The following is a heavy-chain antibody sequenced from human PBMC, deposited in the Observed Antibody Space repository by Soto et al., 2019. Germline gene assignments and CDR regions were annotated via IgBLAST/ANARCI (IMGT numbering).Heavy chain of an antibody. Sequence: QVQLQESGPRLVTASETLSLTCTVSGGSISNYYWTWIRQPPGKGLEWLGYIYHSGSTNYHPSLESRVTLVLDISKKQWALTVSCVTAAVTAVYFCARQTVSYCPVWGHTNWFDSWCQGTMVTASS. D-gene: IGHD3-16*01. CDR3: ARQTVSYCPVWGHTNWFDS. J-gene: IGHJ5*01. CDR1: GGSISNYY. CDR2: IYHSGST. V-gene: IGHV4-59*08.